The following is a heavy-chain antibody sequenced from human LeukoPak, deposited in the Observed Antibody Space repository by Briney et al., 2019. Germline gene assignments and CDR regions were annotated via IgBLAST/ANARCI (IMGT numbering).Heavy chain of an antibody. Sequence: PGGSLRLSCAASGFTFSTYGMSWVRQAPGKGLEWVSAISGSGDSTYYADSVKGRFTISRDNSKNTLYLQMNSLRAEDTAVYYCAIIPGFGESGNDDYWGQGTLVTVSS. CDR3: AIIPGFGESGNDDY. J-gene: IGHJ4*02. V-gene: IGHV3-23*01. CDR2: ISGSGDST. CDR1: GFTFSTYG. D-gene: IGHD3-10*01.